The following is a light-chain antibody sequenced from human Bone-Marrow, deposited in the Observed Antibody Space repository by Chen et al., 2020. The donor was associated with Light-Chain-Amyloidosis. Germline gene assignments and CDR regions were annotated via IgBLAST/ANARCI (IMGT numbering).Light chain of an antibody. V-gene: IGKV2D-29*01. CDR1: HSLLHTDGKTH. CDR2: EVS. J-gene: IGKJ2*01. Sequence: DIVMTQTPVSLSVSPGQPASIYCKSSHSLLHTDGKTHLYWYLQTPGQPPQLLIYEVSNQCSGVPDRFSGSGSGTDFTLKISRVEAEDVGVYYCMQSIQLQYTFGEGTKLEIK. CDR3: MQSIQLQYT.